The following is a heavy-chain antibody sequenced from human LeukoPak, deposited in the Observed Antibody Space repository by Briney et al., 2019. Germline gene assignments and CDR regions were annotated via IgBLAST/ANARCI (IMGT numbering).Heavy chain of an antibody. CDR3: AREGYYGSGSYPYYYYYGMDV. D-gene: IGHD3-10*01. J-gene: IGHJ6*02. CDR2: IKQDGSEK. CDR1: GFTFSSYW. V-gene: IGHV3-7*01. Sequence: GGSLRLSCAASGFTFSSYWMSWVRQAPGKGLEWVANIKQDGSEKYYVDSVKGRFTISRDNAKNSLYLQMNSLRAEDTAVYYCAREGYYGSGSYPYYYYYGMDVWGQGTTVTVSS.